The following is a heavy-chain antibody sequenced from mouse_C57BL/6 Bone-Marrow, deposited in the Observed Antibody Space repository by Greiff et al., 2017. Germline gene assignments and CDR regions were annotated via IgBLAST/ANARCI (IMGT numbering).Heavy chain of an antibody. D-gene: IGHD1-1*01. CDR2: IWGDGST. Sequence: VMLVESGPGLVAPSQSLSITCTVSGFSLTSYGVSWVRQPPGKGLEWLGVIWGDGSTNYHSALISRLSISKDNSKSQVFLKLNSLQTDDTATYYCAKRGTTVVARYWYFDVWGTGTTVTVSS. J-gene: IGHJ1*03. V-gene: IGHV2-3*01. CDR3: AKRGTTVVARYWYFDV. CDR1: GFSLTSYG.